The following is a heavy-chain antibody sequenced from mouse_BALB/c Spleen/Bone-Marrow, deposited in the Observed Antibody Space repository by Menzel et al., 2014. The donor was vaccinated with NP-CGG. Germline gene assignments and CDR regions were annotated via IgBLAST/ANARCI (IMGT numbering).Heavy chain of an antibody. D-gene: IGHD2-4*01. V-gene: IGHV1-74*04. CDR1: GYTFTSYW. CDR3: ARGRDYDVFSY. CDR2: IDPYDSET. J-gene: IGHJ3*01. Sequence: LVESGAELVRPGASVKPSCKASGYTFTSYWMNWVKQRPEQGLEWIGRIDPYDSETHYNQKFKDKAILTVDKSSSTAYMQLSSLTSEDSAVYYCARGRDYDVFSYWGQGTLVTVSA.